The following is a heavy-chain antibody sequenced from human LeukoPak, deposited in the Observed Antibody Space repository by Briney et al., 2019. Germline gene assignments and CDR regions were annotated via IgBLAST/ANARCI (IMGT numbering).Heavy chain of an antibody. Sequence: ASVKVSCKASGYTFTGYYMHRVRQAPGQGLEWMGWINPNSGGTNYAQKFQGRVTMTRDTSISTAYMELSRLRSDDTAVYYCARILGGMDAFDIWGQGTMVTVSS. CDR3: ARILGGMDAFDI. J-gene: IGHJ3*02. CDR1: GYTFTGYY. CDR2: INPNSGGT. D-gene: IGHD3-16*01. V-gene: IGHV1-2*02.